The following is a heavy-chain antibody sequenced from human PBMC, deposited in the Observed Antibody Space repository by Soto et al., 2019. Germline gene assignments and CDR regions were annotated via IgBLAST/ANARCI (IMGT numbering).Heavy chain of an antibody. J-gene: IGHJ4*02. D-gene: IGHD6-19*01. Sequence: HPGGSLRLSCAASGFSFSSYAMNWVRQAPGKGLEWVSVICGSGDSTYYADSVKGRFTISRDNSKNTLYLQMISLRAEDTAVYYCARRSSGWYFDYWGQGTLVTVSS. V-gene: IGHV3-23*01. CDR2: ICGSGDST. CDR3: ARRSSGWYFDY. CDR1: GFSFSSYA.